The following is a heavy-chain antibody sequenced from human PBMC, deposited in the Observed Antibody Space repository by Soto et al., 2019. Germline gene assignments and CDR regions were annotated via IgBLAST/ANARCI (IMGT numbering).Heavy chain of an antibody. CDR2: ISYDGSNK. CDR3: GKIPSGHYGMGV. Sequence: QVQLVESGGGVVQPGRSLRLSCAASGFTFSSYGMHWVRQAPGKGLEWVAVISYDGSNKYYADSVKGRFTISRDNSKNKLYLETDGLRGGGTAVYFCGKIPSGHYGMGVWGQGTTV. J-gene: IGHJ6*01. CDR1: GFTFSSYG. V-gene: IGHV3-30*18. D-gene: IGHD1-26*01.